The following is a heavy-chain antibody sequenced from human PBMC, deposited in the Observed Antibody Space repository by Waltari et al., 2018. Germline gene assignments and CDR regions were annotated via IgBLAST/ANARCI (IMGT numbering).Heavy chain of an antibody. CDR3: AREEGDY. CDR2: INPNTGST. Sequence: SCKASGYTFTGYYIHWVRQAPGQGLEWMGWINPNTGSTEYVQKFQGRVTMTRDTSITTAYMELSRLRSDDTAVYYCAREEGDYWGQGTLVTVSS. J-gene: IGHJ4*02. CDR1: GYTFTGYY. V-gene: IGHV1-2*02.